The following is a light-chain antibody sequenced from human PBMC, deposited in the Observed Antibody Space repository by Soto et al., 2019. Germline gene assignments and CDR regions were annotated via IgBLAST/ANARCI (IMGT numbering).Light chain of an antibody. V-gene: IGKV3-11*01. Sequence: EIVWTQAPATLSWSPGERATLSCRASQSVSSYLAWYQQKPGQAPRLLIYDASNRATGIPARFSGSGSGTDFTLTISSLEPEDFAVYYCQQRSNWPPYTFGQGTKLEIK. CDR2: DAS. CDR1: QSVSSY. J-gene: IGKJ2*01. CDR3: QQRSNWPPYT.